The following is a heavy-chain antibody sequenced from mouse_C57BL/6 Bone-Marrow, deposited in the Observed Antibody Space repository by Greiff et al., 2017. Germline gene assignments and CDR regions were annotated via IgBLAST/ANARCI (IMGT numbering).Heavy chain of an antibody. J-gene: IGHJ2*01. CDR2: IYPGDGDT. CDR3: ARWDTTVVEPDY. Sequence: QVQLQQSGPELVKPGASVKISCKASGYAFSSSWMNWVKQRPGKGLEWIGRIYPGDGDTNYNGKFKGKATLTADKSSSKAYMQLSSLTSEDSAVYFCARWDTTVVEPDYWGQGTTLTVSS. CDR1: GYAFSSSW. V-gene: IGHV1-82*01. D-gene: IGHD1-1*01.